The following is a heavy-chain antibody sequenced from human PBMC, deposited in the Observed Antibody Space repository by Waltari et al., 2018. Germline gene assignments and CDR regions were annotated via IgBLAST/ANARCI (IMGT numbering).Heavy chain of an antibody. V-gene: IGHV3-33*01. CDR1: GFTFRSHG. J-gene: IGHJ4*01. CDR2: IWYDGVHD. Sequence: QVELVEYGGGVVQPGRSLRLSCAASGFTFRSHGMHWVRQAPGQGLEWVAVIWYDGVHDYYAASVKGRFIISRDNSMNTLYLQMNSLRVEDTAVYYCVAGPGSFSFDHWGHGTLVTVSS. D-gene: IGHD1-26*01. CDR3: VAGPGSFSFDH.